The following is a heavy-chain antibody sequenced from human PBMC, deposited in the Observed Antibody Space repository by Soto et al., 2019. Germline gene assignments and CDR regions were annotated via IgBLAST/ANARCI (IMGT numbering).Heavy chain of an antibody. J-gene: IGHJ6*02. CDR1: GFTFSGSA. CDR3: TRVIAAQGENYYYYYGMDV. CDR2: IRSKANSYAT. D-gene: IGHD6-13*01. Sequence: GGSLRLSCAASGFTFSGSAMHWVRQASGKGLEWVGRIRSKANSYATAYAASVKGRFTISRDDSKSTAYLQMNSLKTEDTAVYYCTRVIAAQGENYYYYYGMDVWGQGTTVTVSS. V-gene: IGHV3-73*01.